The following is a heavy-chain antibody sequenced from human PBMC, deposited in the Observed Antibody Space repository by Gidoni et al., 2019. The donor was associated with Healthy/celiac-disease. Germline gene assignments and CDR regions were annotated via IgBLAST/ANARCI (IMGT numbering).Heavy chain of an antibody. V-gene: IGHV4-39*01. Sequence: GSIYYSGSTYYNPSLKSRVTISVDTSKNQFSLKLSSLTAADTAVYYCASMSRLRPYSLKSNWFDPWGQGTLVTVSS. J-gene: IGHJ5*02. D-gene: IGHD6-13*01. CDR3: ASMSRLRPYSLKSNWFDP. CDR2: IYYSGST.